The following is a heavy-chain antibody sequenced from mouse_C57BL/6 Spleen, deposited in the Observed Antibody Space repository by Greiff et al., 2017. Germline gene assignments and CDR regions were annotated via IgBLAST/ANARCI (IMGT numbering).Heavy chain of an antibody. J-gene: IGHJ3*01. CDR2: IRNKANGYTT. CDR1: GFTFTDYY. V-gene: IGHV7-3*01. CDR3: ARSNWDVYAY. Sequence: EVQLVESGGGLVQPGGSLSLSCAASGFTFTDYYMSWVRQPPGKALAWLGFIRNKANGYTTEYSASVKGRFTISRDNSQSILYLQMNALRAEDSATYYCARSNWDVYAYWGQGTLVTVSA. D-gene: IGHD4-1*01.